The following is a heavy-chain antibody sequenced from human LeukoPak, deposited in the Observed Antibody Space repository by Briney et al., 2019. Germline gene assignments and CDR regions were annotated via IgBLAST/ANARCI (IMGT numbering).Heavy chain of an antibody. Sequence: PSETLSLTCTVSGGSLSSDYWSWIRQPPTKGLEWIGYVYYSGSTNYNPSLKSRVTISVDTSKNQFSLKLSSVTAADTAVYYCARSRYCSGGSCYWFDPWGQGTLVTVSS. V-gene: IGHV4-59*08. J-gene: IGHJ5*02. CDR3: ARSRYCSGGSCYWFDP. CDR2: VYYSGST. CDR1: GGSLSSDY. D-gene: IGHD2-15*01.